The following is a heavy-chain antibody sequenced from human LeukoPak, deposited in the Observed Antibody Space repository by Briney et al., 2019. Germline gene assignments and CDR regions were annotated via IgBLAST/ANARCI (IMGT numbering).Heavy chain of an antibody. V-gene: IGHV4-39*01. D-gene: IGHD1-26*01. J-gene: IGHJ4*02. CDR2: IYYSGST. CDR3: ARLQIGSYSDFDY. Sequence: SETLSLTCTVSGGSISSSSYYWGWIRQPPGKGLEWIGSIYYSGSTYYNPSLKSRVTISVDTSKNQFSLKLSSVTAADTAVYYCARLQIGSYSDFDYWGQGTLVTGSS. CDR1: GGSISSSSYY.